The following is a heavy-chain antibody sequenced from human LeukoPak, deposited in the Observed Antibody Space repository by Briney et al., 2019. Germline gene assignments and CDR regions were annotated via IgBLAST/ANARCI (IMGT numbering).Heavy chain of an antibody. Sequence: GGSLRLSCAASGFTVDSNYLSWVRQAPGKGLEWVSTIYTGGNTYYAASVKGRFTISRDFSKNTVFLHMNSPRAEDTAMYYCARSDDSGYYDYFDYWGQGALVTVSS. CDR2: IYTGGNT. D-gene: IGHD3-22*01. V-gene: IGHV3-53*01. CDR1: GFTVDSNY. J-gene: IGHJ4*02. CDR3: ARSDDSGYYDYFDY.